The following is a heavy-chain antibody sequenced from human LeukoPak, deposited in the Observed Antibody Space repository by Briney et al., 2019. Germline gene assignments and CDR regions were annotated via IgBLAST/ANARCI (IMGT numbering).Heavy chain of an antibody. CDR1: SGSFSGYY. D-gene: IGHD1-7*01. CDR3: ARWGMDWNYVWYFDL. CDR2: VNHSGTT. V-gene: IGHV4-34*01. J-gene: IGHJ2*01. Sequence: PSETLSLTCAVYSGSFSGYYWSWIRQTPGKGLEWIGEVNHSGTTTYNPSLESRVTISVDTSKSQFSLNLRSVTAADTAVYYCARWGMDWNYVWYFDLWGRGTLVSVSS.